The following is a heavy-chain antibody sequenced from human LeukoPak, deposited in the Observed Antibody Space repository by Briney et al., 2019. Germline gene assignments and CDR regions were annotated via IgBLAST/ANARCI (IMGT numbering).Heavy chain of an antibody. J-gene: IGHJ4*02. V-gene: IGHV3-66*01. Sequence: PGGSLRLSCAASGFIVSSNYMSWVRQAPGKGLEWVSVIYSGGSTYYADSVKGRFTISRDNSKNTLYLQMNSLRAEDTAVYYCARESWGSGSYYSYYFDYWGQGTLVNVSS. CDR1: GFIVSSNY. CDR2: IYSGGST. CDR3: ARESWGSGSYYSYYFDY. D-gene: IGHD3-10*01.